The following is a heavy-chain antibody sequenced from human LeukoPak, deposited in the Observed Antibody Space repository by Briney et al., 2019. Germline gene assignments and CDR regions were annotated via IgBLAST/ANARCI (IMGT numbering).Heavy chain of an antibody. Sequence: GASEKVSCKGSGYTFTGYYMHWVRQAPGQGLEWVGGINPNSGGTNYAQKFQGRDTMTRDTTLIEAYMGLSRLRSDATAVYYCARVGPVACRRPTLWWSCYYNYFDYWGQGTLVTVSS. CDR2: INPNSGGT. CDR3: ARVGPVACRRPTLWWSCYYNYFDY. D-gene: IGHD3-3*01. CDR1: GYTFTGYY. V-gene: IGHV1-2*02. J-gene: IGHJ4*02.